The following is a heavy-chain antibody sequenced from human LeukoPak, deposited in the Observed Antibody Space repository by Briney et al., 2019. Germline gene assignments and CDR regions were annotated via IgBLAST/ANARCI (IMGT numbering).Heavy chain of an antibody. CDR1: GGSISSYY. CDR2: VSHRGTT. CDR3: AKKRRRGYYLNSAFDM. J-gene: IGHJ3*02. Sequence: PSETLSLTCTVSGGSISSYYWSWIRQPPGKALEWIGEVSHRGTTSYSPSLKSRVTISVETSKNQFSLSVKSVTAADTAIYYCAKKRRRGYYLNSAFDMWGQGTMVTVSS. D-gene: IGHD3-3*01. V-gene: IGHV4-34*01.